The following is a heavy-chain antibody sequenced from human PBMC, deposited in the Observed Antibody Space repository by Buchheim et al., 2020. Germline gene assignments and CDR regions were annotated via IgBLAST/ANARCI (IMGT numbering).Heavy chain of an antibody. CDR3: ARDPPLAVGGRAS. V-gene: IGHV3-30-3*01. Sequence: QVQLVESGGGVVQPGRSLRLSCAASGFTFSSYAMHWVRQAPGKGLEWVAVISYDGSNKYYADSVKGRFTISRDNSKNTLYLQMNSLRAEDTAVYYCARDPPLAVGGRASWGQGTL. CDR2: ISYDGSNK. J-gene: IGHJ4*02. D-gene: IGHD6-19*01. CDR1: GFTFSSYA.